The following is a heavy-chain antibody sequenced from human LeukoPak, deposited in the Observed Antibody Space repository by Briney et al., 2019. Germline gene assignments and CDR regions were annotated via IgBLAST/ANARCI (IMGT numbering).Heavy chain of an antibody. CDR1: GFTFSSYW. Sequence: PGGSLRLSCAASGFTFSSYWMHWVCQAPGKGLVWVSRINSDGSSTSYADSVKGRFTISRDNAKNTLYLQMNNLRAEDTAVYYCSSGNSHAFDIWGQGTMVTVSS. J-gene: IGHJ3*02. V-gene: IGHV3-74*01. CDR3: SSGNSHAFDI. D-gene: IGHD4-23*01. CDR2: INSDGSST.